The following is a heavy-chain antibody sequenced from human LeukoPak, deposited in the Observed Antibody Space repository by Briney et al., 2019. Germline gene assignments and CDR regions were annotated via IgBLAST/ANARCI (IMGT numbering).Heavy chain of an antibody. CDR2: ISAYNGNT. CDR3: ARADSYPLFDY. J-gene: IGHJ4*02. D-gene: IGHD5-18*01. Sequence: GASVNVSYKPSDYTFTTYGISWVRQAPGQGREWMGWISAYNGNTNYAQKLQGRVTMTTDTSTSTAYMELRSLRSDHTAVYYCARADSYPLFDYWGQGTLVTVSS. V-gene: IGHV1-18*01. CDR1: DYTFTTYG.